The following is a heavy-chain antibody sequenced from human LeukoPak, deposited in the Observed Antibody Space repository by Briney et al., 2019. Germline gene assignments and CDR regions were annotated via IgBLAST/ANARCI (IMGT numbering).Heavy chain of an antibody. D-gene: IGHD3-16*01. V-gene: IGHV1-69*13. CDR2: IIPIFGTA. J-gene: IGHJ6*02. CDR1: GGTFSSYA. Sequence: GASVKVSCKASGGTFSSYAISWVRQAPGQGLEWMGGIIPIFGTANYAQKFQGRVTITADESTSTAYTELSSLRSEDTAVYYCARCLTDVPRCYYYYGMDVWGQGTTVTVSS. CDR3: ARCLTDVPRCYYYYGMDV.